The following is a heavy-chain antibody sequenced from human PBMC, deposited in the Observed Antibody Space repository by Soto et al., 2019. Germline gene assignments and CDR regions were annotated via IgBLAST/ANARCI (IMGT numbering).Heavy chain of an antibody. CDR1: GYTFSNYG. CDR3: ARDNGYSYGPYFDY. Sequence: QVQLVQSGAEVKKPGASVKVSCKASGYTFSNYGISWVRQAPGQGLEWMGWVSGYKDNTDYAQKFQGRVTMTTDTPTSTAYMEVRSLTSDDTAVYYCARDNGYSYGPYFDYWGQGTVVSVSS. CDR2: VSGYKDNT. D-gene: IGHD5-18*01. V-gene: IGHV1-18*01. J-gene: IGHJ4*02.